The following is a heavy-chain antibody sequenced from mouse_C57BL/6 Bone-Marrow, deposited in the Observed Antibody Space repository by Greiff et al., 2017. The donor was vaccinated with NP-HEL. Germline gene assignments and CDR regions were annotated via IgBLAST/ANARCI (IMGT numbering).Heavy chain of an antibody. D-gene: IGHD1-1*01. CDR1: GFSLTSYG. CDR2: IWSGGGP. V-gene: IGHV2-2*01. CDR3: ARGHYYGSSYGYFDV. J-gene: IGHJ1*03. Sequence: VQLQESGPGLVQPSQSLSITCTVSGFSLTSYGVHWVRQSPGKGLEWLGLIWSGGGPVYHAAFISRLSISKDNSKSQVFLKMNRLQADDTAIYYCARGHYYGSSYGYFDVWGTGTTVTVSS.